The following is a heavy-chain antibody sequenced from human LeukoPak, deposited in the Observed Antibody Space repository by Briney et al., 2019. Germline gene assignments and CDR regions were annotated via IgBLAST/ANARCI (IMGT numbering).Heavy chain of an antibody. J-gene: IGHJ4*02. V-gene: IGHV3-23*01. Sequence: PGGSLRLSCAASGFTFSSYAMNWVRQTPGKGLEWVSSISDSGASTYYADSVKGRFTISRDNSKNTLYLQMNSLRAEDTAVYYCATMPYYFDYWGQGTLVTVSS. CDR2: ISDSGAST. D-gene: IGHD2-2*01. CDR3: ATMPYYFDY. CDR1: GFTFSSYA.